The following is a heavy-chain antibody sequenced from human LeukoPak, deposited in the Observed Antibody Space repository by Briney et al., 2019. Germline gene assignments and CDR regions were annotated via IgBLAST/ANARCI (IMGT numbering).Heavy chain of an antibody. V-gene: IGHV4-59*01. Sequence: SETLSLTCTVSGGSISNYYWSCIRQSPGKRLEWIGYIYYSGSPNYNPSLKSRVTMSLDTSRNQFSLKLSSVTAADTAVYYCTRTSASTAIDYWGPGTLVTVSS. CDR1: GGSISNYY. J-gene: IGHJ4*02. D-gene: IGHD4-17*01. CDR2: IYYSGSP. CDR3: TRTSASTAIDY.